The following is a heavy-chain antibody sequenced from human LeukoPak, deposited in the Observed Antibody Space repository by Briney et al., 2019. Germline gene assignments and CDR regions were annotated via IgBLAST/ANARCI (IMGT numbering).Heavy chain of an antibody. D-gene: IGHD3-16*01. J-gene: IGHJ4*02. CDR3: ARDWGKTVGFEY. CDR2: IYDSGTT. V-gene: IGHV3-53*01. CDR1: GFTVSNNY. Sequence: GGSLRLSCAASGFTVSNNYMSWVRQAPGKGLEWVSVIYDSGTTFYADSVKGRFIISRDNSKNTLYLQMNSLRAEDTAVYYCARDWGKTVGFEYWGQGTLVTVSS.